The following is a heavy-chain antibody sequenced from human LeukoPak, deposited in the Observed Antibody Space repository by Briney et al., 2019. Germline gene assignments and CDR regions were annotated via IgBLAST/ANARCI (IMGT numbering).Heavy chain of an antibody. D-gene: IGHD6-25*01. CDR3: VGGFTTSAQY. V-gene: IGHV3-23*01. CDR1: DFSFSTDA. Sequence: GSLRLSCAASDFSFSTDAMSWVRQAPGKGLEWVSTISGGSDYTYYADSVKGRFTISRDNSKNTVYVQMDSLRAEDTAVYYCVGGFTTSAQYWGQGTLVTVSS. CDR2: ISGGSDYT. J-gene: IGHJ4*02.